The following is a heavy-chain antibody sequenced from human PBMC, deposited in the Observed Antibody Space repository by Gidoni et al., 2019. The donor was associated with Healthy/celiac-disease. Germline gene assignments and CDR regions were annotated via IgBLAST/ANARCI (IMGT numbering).Heavy chain of an antibody. D-gene: IGHD3-22*01. Sequence: QVQLVASWGGVVQPGRSLRLSWAAYGFTFRRYAMHWVRTAPGKGLEWVAVISYDGSHKYYADSVKGRFTISRDNSKNTLYLQMNSLRAEDTAVYYCARGYLYDVVDYWGQGTLVTVSS. J-gene: IGHJ4*02. V-gene: IGHV3-30-3*01. CDR2: ISYDGSHK. CDR3: ARGYLYDVVDY. CDR1: GFTFRRYA.